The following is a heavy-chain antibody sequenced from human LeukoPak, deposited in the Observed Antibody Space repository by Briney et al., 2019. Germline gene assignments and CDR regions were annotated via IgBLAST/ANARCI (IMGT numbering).Heavy chain of an antibody. CDR1: GFTFSNYA. V-gene: IGHV3-23*01. D-gene: IGHD1-14*01. CDR3: VQLLDDNPIRWYFGL. CDR2: ISDSGDTP. J-gene: IGHJ2*01. Sequence: GGSLRLSCTASGFTFSNYAMSWVRQAPGEGLKWVSSISDSGDTPYYADSVKGLFTISRDNSKNTLYLQMSSLRAEDTAVYYCVQLLDDNPIRWYFGLWGRGTLVTVSS.